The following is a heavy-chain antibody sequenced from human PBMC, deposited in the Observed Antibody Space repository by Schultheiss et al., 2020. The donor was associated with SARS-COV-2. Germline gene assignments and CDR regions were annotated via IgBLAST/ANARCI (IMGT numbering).Heavy chain of an antibody. CDR2: ISGNGVST. CDR1: GFTFSNYA. J-gene: IGHJ6*02. CDR3: ARDYYYYGMDV. V-gene: IGHV3-23*01. Sequence: GGSLRLSCAASGFTFSNYAMSWVRQAPGKGLEWVSAISGNGVSTYYADSVKGRFTSSRDNSKNTLYLQMNSLRAEDTAVYYCARDYYYYGMDVWGQGTTVTVSS.